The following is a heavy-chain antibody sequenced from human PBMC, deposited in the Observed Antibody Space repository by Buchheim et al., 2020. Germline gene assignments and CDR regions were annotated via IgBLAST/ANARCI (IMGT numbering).Heavy chain of an antibody. V-gene: IGHV3-7*01. J-gene: IGHJ3*01. Sequence: EVQLVESGGGWVRPGGSLRLSCAGSGFTFITYWMSWVRQAPGKGLEWVATMNPDGRERYYVDSVKGRFTISRDNTNHSVFLLMNTLRAEETAVYYCATYGDGAFDFWGQGT. CDR3: ATYGDGAFDF. CDR2: MNPDGRER. CDR1: GFTFITYW. D-gene: IGHD3-10*01.